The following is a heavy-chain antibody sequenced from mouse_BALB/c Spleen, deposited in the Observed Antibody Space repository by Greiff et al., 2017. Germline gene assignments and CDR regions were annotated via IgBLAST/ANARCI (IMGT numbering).Heavy chain of an antibody. CDR1: GFSLTSYG. J-gene: IGHJ2*01. Sequence: QVQLKESGPGLVAPSQSLSITCTVSGFSLTSYGVHWVRQPPGKGLEWLGVIWAGGSTNYNSALMSRLSISKDNSKSQVFLKMNSLQTDDTAMYYCARDVQVYFDYWGQGTTLTVSS. CDR3: ARDVQVYFDY. V-gene: IGHV2-9*02. D-gene: IGHD6-1*01. CDR2: IWAGGST.